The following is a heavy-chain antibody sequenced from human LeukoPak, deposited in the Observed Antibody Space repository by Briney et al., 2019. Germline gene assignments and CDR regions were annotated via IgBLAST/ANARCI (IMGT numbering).Heavy chain of an antibody. D-gene: IGHD6-19*01. J-gene: IGHJ4*02. CDR1: GYTFTSYG. V-gene: IGHV1-18*01. CDR3: ARDLKRGYSSGRYSWGTGSSNDY. Sequence: ASVKVSCKASGYTFTSYGVSCGRRAPGQGLECMGWISGYNGNTNYAQQKLQGRVTMTTDTSTSTAYMELRSLRSDDTAVYYCARDLKRGYSSGRYSWGTGSSNDYWGQGTLVTVSS. CDR2: ISGYNGNT.